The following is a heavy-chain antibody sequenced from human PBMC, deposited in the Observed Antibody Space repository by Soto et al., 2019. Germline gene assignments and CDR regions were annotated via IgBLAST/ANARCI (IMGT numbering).Heavy chain of an antibody. D-gene: IGHD6-13*01. V-gene: IGHV4-30-2*01. CDR3: ASRTGAAVLPSSYYSYFGLDV. Sequence: PSETLSLTCAVSGGSISAAGDSWSWIRQPPGGGLEWIGYIYHSGTFLYNPSLKTRLTMSLDRSNNQFSLTLNSVTAADTAVYYCASRTGAAVLPSSYYSYFGLDVWGQGTTVTVSS. CDR2: IYHSGTF. J-gene: IGHJ6*02. CDR1: GGSISAAGDS.